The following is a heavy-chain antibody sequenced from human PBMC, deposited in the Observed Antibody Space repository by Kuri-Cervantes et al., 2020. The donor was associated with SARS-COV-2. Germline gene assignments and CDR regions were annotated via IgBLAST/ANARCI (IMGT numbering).Heavy chain of an antibody. CDR1: GGSISSYY. V-gene: IGHV4-59*08. CDR3: ARATAMVYYYYYYYMDV. D-gene: IGHD5-18*01. J-gene: IGHJ6*03. Sequence: ESLKISCTVSGGSISSYYWSWIRQPPGKGLEWIGYIYYSGSTNYNPSLKSRVTISVDTSKNQFSLKLSSVTAADTAVYYCARATAMVYYYYYYYMDVWGKGTTVTVSS. CDR2: IYYSGST.